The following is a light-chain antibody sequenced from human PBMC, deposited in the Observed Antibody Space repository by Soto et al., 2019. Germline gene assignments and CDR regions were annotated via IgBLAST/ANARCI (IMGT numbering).Light chain of an antibody. Sequence: DIQMTQFPPTLSASVGDRVTITCRASQSINSWLAWYHQKPGKAPKLLIYDGSNWEAELPSKFSGRGYGAESTRTINFLQIDVSVTYFCQNYHRHPITFGGGTKVEIK. CDR2: DGS. CDR1: QSINSW. J-gene: IGKJ4*01. CDR3: QNYHRHPIT. V-gene: IGKV1-5*01.